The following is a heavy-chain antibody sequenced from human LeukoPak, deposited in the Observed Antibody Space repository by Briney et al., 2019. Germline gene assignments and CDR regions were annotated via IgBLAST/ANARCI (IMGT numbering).Heavy chain of an antibody. V-gene: IGHV3-11*04. J-gene: IGHJ3*02. CDR1: GFTFSDYY. CDR3: ARALNDAFDI. Sequence: GGSLRLSCAAPGFTFSDYYMGWIRQAPGKGLEWVSYISNSGSGTYYPDSVKGRFTISRDNAKNSLYLQVNSLRAEDTAVYYCARALNDAFDIWGQGTMVTVSS. CDR2: ISNSGSGT.